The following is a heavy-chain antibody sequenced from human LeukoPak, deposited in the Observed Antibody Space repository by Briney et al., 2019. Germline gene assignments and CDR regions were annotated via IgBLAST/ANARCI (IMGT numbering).Heavy chain of an antibody. CDR1: GFTFSDHY. CDR2: TRNKANSYTT. Sequence: GGSLRLSCAASGFTFSDHYMDWVRQAPGKGLEWVGRTRNKANSYTTEYAASVKGRFTISRDDSKNSLYLQMNSLKTEDTAVYYCARGITMVRGATEGDYWGQGTLVTVSS. D-gene: IGHD3-10*01. J-gene: IGHJ4*02. V-gene: IGHV3-72*01. CDR3: ARGITMVRGATEGDY.